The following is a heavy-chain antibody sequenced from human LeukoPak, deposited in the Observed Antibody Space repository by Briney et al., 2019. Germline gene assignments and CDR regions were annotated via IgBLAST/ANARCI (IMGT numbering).Heavy chain of an antibody. J-gene: IGHJ4*02. CDR3: ARGLYYDILTGYKYYFDY. CDR2: ISGSDGST. CDR1: GFTFSSYA. V-gene: IGHV3-23*01. D-gene: IGHD3-9*01. Sequence: GGSLRLSCAASGFTFSSYAMSWVRQAPGKGLEWVSAISGSDGSTYYADSVEGRFTISRDNSKNTLYLQMNSLRAEDTAVYYCARGLYYDILTGYKYYFDYWGQGTLVTVSS.